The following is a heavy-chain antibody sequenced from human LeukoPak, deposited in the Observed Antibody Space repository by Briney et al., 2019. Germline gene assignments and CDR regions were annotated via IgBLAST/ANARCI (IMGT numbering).Heavy chain of an antibody. CDR1: GFTFSSYG. CDR3: AKDDSGSYYPYYYYMDV. V-gene: IGHV3-23*01. Sequence: PGGSLRPSCAASGFTFSSYGMSWVRQAPGKGLEWVSAISGSGGSTYYADSVKGRFTISRDNSKNTLYLQMNSLRAEDTAVYYCAKDDSGSYYPYYYYMDVWGKGTTVTISS. J-gene: IGHJ6*03. CDR2: ISGSGGST. D-gene: IGHD1-26*01.